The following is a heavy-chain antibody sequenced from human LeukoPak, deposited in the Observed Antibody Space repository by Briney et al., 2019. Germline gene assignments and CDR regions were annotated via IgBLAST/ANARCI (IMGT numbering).Heavy chain of an antibody. CDR3: ASGGWFGELSTDY. J-gene: IGHJ4*02. CDR2: ISSSSSYI. Sequence: GGSLRLSCAASGFTFSDHYMDWVRQAPGKGLEWVSSISSSSSYIYYADSVKGRFTISRDNAKNSLYLQMNSLRAEDTAVYYCASGGWFGELSTDYWGQGTLVTVSS. D-gene: IGHD3-10*01. V-gene: IGHV3-21*01. CDR1: GFTFSDHY.